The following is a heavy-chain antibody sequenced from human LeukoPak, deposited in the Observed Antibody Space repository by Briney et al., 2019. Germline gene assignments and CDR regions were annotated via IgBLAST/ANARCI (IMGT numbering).Heavy chain of an antibody. J-gene: IGHJ4*02. Sequence: GGSLRLSCAASGFTVSSNYMSWVRQVPGKGLEWVSVIYSDGTISYADSVKGRFTISRDNSENTLYVQMNSLRVEDTAVYYCAREAGGGASGQWGQGTLVTVSS. V-gene: IGHV3-66*01. CDR2: IYSDGTI. CDR1: GFTVSSNY. CDR3: AREAGGGASGQ. D-gene: IGHD3-16*01.